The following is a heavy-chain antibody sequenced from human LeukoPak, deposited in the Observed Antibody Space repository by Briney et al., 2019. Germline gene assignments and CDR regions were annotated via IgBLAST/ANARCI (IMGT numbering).Heavy chain of an antibody. CDR2: IIPIFGTA. J-gene: IGHJ4*02. Sequence: SVKVSCKASGGTFNSYAISWVRQAPGQGLEWMGGIIPIFGTANYAQKFQGRVTITADESTSTAYMELSSLRSEDTAVYYCARPHGVSSSSSHFDYWGQGTLVTVSS. CDR1: GGTFNSYA. D-gene: IGHD6-6*01. CDR3: ARPHGVSSSSSHFDY. V-gene: IGHV1-69*13.